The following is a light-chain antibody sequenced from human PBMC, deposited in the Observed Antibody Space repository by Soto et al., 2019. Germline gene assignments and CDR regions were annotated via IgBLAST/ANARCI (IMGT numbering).Light chain of an antibody. CDR1: SSDVGAYNY. J-gene: IGLJ1*01. CDR3: NSYATSSTSV. CDR2: DVS. Sequence: QSVLTQPASVSGSPGQSIAISCTGTSSDVGAYNYVSWYQQHPGKAPKLMIYDVSNRPSGVSNRFSGSKSGNTASLTISGLQAEDEADYYCNSYATSSTSVFGTGTKVTVL. V-gene: IGLV2-14*03.